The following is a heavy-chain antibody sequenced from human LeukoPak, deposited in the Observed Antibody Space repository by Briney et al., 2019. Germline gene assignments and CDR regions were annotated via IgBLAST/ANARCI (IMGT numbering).Heavy chain of an antibody. CDR2: ITSSSNYI. V-gene: IGHV3-21*01. Sequence: PGGSLRLSCAASGFTFSSYSMNWVRQAPGKGLEWLSSITSSSNYIYYADSVKGRLTISRDNVQNSLYLQMNSLRAEDTAMYYCARDRGYFDNWGQGTLVTVSS. CDR3: ARDRGYFDN. J-gene: IGHJ4*02. CDR1: GFTFSSYS.